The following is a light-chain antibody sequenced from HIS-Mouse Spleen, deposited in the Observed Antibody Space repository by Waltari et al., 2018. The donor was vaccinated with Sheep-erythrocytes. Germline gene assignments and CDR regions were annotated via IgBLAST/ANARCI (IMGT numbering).Light chain of an antibody. Sequence: QSALTQPPSASASPGQSAPIPATRTSTAAGGYNYISRYQQHPGKAPKLMIYEVSKRPSGVPDRFSGSKSGNTASLTVSGLQAEDEADYYCSSYAGSNNWVFGGGTKLTVL. J-gene: IGLJ3*02. CDR2: EVS. CDR1: STAAGGYNY. V-gene: IGLV2-8*01. CDR3: SSYAGSNNWV.